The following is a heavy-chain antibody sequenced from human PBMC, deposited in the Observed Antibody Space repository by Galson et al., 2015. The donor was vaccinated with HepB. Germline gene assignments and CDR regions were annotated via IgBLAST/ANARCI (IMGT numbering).Heavy chain of an antibody. J-gene: IGHJ5*01. Sequence: SLRLSCAASGFTFSTYSMNWVRQAPGKGLEWVSYVSSSSSSTHYADSVKGRFTISRDNAKNSLYLQMNSLRGEETAVYYCAGPTFGYNWFDPWGQGTLVTVSS. D-gene: IGHD3-10*01. CDR2: VSSSSSST. CDR3: AGPTFGYNWFDP. V-gene: IGHV3-48*04. CDR1: GFTFSTYS.